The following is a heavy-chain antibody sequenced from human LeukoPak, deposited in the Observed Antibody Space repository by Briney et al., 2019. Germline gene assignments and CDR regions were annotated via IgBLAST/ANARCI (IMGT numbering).Heavy chain of an antibody. CDR2: IYSGGST. Sequence: GGSLRLSCAASGFTVSSNYMSWVRQAPGKGLEWVSVIYSGGSTYYADSVKGRFTISRDNSKNTLYLQMNSLRAEDTAVYYCAGTDYGEYSTGYYGMDVWGQGTTVTVSS. D-gene: IGHD4-17*01. J-gene: IGHJ6*02. CDR1: GFTVSSNY. CDR3: AGTDYGEYSTGYYGMDV. V-gene: IGHV3-66*01.